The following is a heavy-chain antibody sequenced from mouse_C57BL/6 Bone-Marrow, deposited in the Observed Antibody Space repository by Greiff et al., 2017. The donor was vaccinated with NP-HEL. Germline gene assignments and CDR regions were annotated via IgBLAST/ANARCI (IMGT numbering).Heavy chain of an antibody. CDR2: ISSGGSYT. D-gene: IGHD2-3*01. V-gene: IGHV5-6*01. Sequence: EVKLVESGGDLVKPGGSLKLSCAASGFTFSSYGMSWVRQTPDKRLEWVATISSGGSYTYYPDSVKGRFTISRDNAKNTLYLQMSSLKSEDTAMYYCARHPVWLLRWWYFDVWGTGTTVTASS. CDR1: GFTFSSYG. J-gene: IGHJ1*03. CDR3: ARHPVWLLRWWYFDV.